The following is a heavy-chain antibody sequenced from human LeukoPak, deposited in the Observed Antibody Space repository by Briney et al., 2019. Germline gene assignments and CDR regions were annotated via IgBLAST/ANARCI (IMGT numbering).Heavy chain of an antibody. D-gene: IGHD6-6*01. Sequence: ASVKVSCKASGYTFTGYYMHWVRQAPGQGLEWMGWINPNSGGTNYAQKLQGRVTMTTDTSTSTAYMELRSLRSDDTAVYYCARGPVGQLVHYYYYGMDVWGQGTTVTVSS. J-gene: IGHJ6*02. CDR1: GYTFTGYY. V-gene: IGHV1-2*02. CDR2: INPNSGGT. CDR3: ARGPVGQLVHYYYYGMDV.